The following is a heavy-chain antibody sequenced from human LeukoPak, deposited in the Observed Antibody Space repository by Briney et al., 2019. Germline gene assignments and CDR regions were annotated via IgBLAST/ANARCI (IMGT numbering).Heavy chain of an antibody. CDR3: ARSPGSYFDY. V-gene: IGHV3-30-3*01. D-gene: IGHD1-26*01. CDR2: ISYDGSNK. CDR1: GFTFSSYA. J-gene: IGHJ4*02. Sequence: GGSLRLSCAASGFTFSSYAMHWVRQAPGKGLEWVAVISYDGSNKDYADSVKGRFTSSRDNSRNTLYLQMNSLRAEDTAVYYCARSPGSYFDYWGQGTLVTVSS.